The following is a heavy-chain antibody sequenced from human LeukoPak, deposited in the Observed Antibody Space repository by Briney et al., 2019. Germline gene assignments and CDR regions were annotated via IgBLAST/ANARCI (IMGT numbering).Heavy chain of an antibody. CDR2: INHSGST. CDR1: GGSISSGGYS. CDR3: ARLRAAAAGL. D-gene: IGHD6-13*01. V-gene: IGHV4-34*01. J-gene: IGHJ4*02. Sequence: PSETLSLTCAVSGGSISSGGYSWSWIRQPPGKGLEWIGEINHSGSTNYNPSLKSRVTISVDTSKNQFSLKLSSVTAADTAVYYCARLRAAAAGLWGQGTLVTVSS.